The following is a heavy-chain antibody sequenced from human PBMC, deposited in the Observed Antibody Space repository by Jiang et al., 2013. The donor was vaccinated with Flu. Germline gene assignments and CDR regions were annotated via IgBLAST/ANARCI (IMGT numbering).Heavy chain of an antibody. J-gene: IGHJ6*04. V-gene: IGHV6-1*01. CDR1: GDSVSSNSAA. CDR2: TYYRSKWYN. D-gene: IGHD6-19*01. Sequence: SQTLSLTCAISGDSVSSNSAAWNWIRQSPSRGLEWLGRTYYRSKWYNDYAVSVKSRITINPDTSKNQFSLQLNSVTPEDTAVYYCAREGSSGWPNPYYYYGMDVWGKGPRSPSPQ. CDR3: AREGSSGWPNPYYYYGMDV.